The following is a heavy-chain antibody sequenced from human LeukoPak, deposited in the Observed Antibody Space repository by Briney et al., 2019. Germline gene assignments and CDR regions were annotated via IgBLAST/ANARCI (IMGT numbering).Heavy chain of an antibody. J-gene: IGHJ4*02. Sequence: GGSLRLSCTASQFTFSSSGMAWVRQSPEKGLEWVSAITGSGATTYYADSVKGRFTISRDNSKSTVSLQMNSLRAEDTAIYYCAKMQGYFDYWGQGALVTVSS. CDR1: QFTFSSSG. V-gene: IGHV3-23*01. CDR3: AKMQGYFDY. CDR2: ITGSGATT.